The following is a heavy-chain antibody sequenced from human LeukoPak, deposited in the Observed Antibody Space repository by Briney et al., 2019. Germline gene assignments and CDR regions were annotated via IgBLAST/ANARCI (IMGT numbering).Heavy chain of an antibody. CDR1: GFTFSSYA. V-gene: IGHV3-23*01. J-gene: IGHJ3*02. CDR2: ISGSGGST. Sequence: PGGSLRLSCAASGFTFSSYAMSWVRQAPGKGLEWVSAISGSGGSTYYADSVKGRFTISRDNSKNTLYLQMNSLRAEDTAVYYCAKAIIVVVPAAIRTHAFDIWGQGTMVTVSS. D-gene: IGHD2-2*02. CDR3: AKAIIVVVPAAIRTHAFDI.